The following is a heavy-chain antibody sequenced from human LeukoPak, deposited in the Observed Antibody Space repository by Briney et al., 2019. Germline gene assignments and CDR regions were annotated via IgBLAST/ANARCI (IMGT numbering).Heavy chain of an antibody. D-gene: IGHD6-19*01. Sequence: GGSLRLSCAASGFSFSDEYMSWIRQAPGQGLEWISYISASGSYTNYADSVKGQFTISRDNAKNSLYLQMNSLRAEDTAVYYCGRSRGAGPGAHFDVWGQGTLVTVSS. CDR1: GFSFSDEY. V-gene: IGHV3-11*03. CDR2: ISASGSYT. CDR3: GRSRGAGPGAHFDV. J-gene: IGHJ4*02.